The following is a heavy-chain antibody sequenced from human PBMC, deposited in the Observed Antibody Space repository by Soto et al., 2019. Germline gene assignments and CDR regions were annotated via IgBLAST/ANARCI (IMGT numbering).Heavy chain of an antibody. CDR2: IYYSGSI. Sequence: SETLSLTCTVSGGSISSYYWSWIRQPPGKGLEWIGYIYYSGSINYNPSLKSRVTISVDTSKNQFSLKLSSVTAADTAVYYCARRGGGYSGYDDYWGQGTLVTVSS. CDR3: ARRGGGYSGYDDY. V-gene: IGHV4-59*01. J-gene: IGHJ4*02. CDR1: GGSISSYY. D-gene: IGHD5-12*01.